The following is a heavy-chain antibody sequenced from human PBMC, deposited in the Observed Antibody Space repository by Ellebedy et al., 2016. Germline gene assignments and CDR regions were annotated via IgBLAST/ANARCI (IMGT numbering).Heavy chain of an antibody. CDR2: ISGDGGST. Sequence: GGSLRLSXATSGFTFRNFFMSWVRQTPGKGLEWVATISGDGGSTNFADSVKGRFTISRDNSKNTVYLQMNNLRAEDTAVYYCAKDRDDDGDYVFDSWGQGTLVTVSS. D-gene: IGHD4-17*01. V-gene: IGHV3-23*01. J-gene: IGHJ4*02. CDR3: AKDRDDDGDYVFDS. CDR1: GFTFRNFF.